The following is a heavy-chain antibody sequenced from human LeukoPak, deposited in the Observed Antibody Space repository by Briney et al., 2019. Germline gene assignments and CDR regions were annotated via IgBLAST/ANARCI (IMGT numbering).Heavy chain of an antibody. Sequence: GGSLRLPCAASGFTFSSYWMSWVRQAPGKGLEWVANIKQDGSEKYYVDSVKGRFTISRDNAKNSLYLQMNSLRAEDTAVYYCARTYWSGYYAGYFQHWGQGTLVTVSS. CDR3: ARTYWSGYYAGYFQH. CDR1: GFTFSSYW. CDR2: IKQDGSEK. J-gene: IGHJ1*01. D-gene: IGHD3-3*01. V-gene: IGHV3-7*01.